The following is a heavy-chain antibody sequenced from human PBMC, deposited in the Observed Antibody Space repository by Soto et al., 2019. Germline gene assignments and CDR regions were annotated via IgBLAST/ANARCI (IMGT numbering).Heavy chain of an antibody. D-gene: IGHD6-13*01. Sequence: QVQLVQSGAEVKKPGSSVKVYCKASGGPFSSYAISWVRQAPGQGLEWMGWIIPIFGTANYAQKFQGRVTITADDSTSTAYMELLSLRAEDTAVYYSARVVGAAAGINWFDRWCQGTLVTVS. J-gene: IGHJ5*02. CDR1: GGPFSSYA. V-gene: IGHV1-69*01. CDR2: IIPIFGTA. CDR3: ARVVGAAAGINWFDR.